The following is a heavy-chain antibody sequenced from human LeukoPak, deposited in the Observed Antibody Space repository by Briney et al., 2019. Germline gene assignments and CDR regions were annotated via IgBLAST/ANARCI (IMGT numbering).Heavy chain of an antibody. D-gene: IGHD3-16*01. Sequence: GGSLRLSCAASGFTVSSNHMTWVRQTPGKGLEWISFMYGGGATYYTDSVKGRFTISGPNSKNPLYLQMNSLRDEDKAVYYCARIITWGIAVWGEGTTVIVSS. J-gene: IGHJ6*01. CDR1: GFTVSSNH. V-gene: IGHV3-53*04. CDR2: MYGGGAT. CDR3: ARIITWGIAV.